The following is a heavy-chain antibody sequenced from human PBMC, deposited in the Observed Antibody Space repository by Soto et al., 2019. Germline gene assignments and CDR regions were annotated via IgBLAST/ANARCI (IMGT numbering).Heavy chain of an antibody. D-gene: IGHD3-3*01. CDR2: ISGSGGST. CDR1: GFTFSSYA. CDR3: AKDLVDVIFGVALDY. J-gene: IGHJ4*02. Sequence: PVGSLRLSCAASGFTFSSYAMSWVRQAPGKGLEWVSAISGSGGSTYYADSVKGRFTISRDNSKNTLYLQMNSLRAEDTAVYYCAKDLVDVIFGVALDYWGQGTLVTVSS. V-gene: IGHV3-23*01.